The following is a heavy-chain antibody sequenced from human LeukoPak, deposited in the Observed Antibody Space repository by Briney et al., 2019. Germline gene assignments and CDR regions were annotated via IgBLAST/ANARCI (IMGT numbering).Heavy chain of an antibody. CDR1: GFTFSGSA. CDR2: IRSKANSYAT. J-gene: IGHJ4*02. CDR3: ARELLWFGESSAAFDY. V-gene: IGHV3-73*01. Sequence: PGGSLRLSCAASGFTFSGSAMHWVRQASGKGLEWVGRIRSKANSYATAYAASVKGRFTISRDDSKNTAYLQMNSLKTEDTAVYYCARELLWFGESSAAFDYWGQGTLVTVSS. D-gene: IGHD3-10*01.